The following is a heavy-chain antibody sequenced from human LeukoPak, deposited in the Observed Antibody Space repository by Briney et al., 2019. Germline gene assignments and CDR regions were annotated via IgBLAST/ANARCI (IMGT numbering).Heavy chain of an antibody. J-gene: IGHJ4*02. CDR1: GFIFTSYS. Sequence: PGGSLTLSCVASGFIFTSYSMNWVRQAPGKGLEWVSYIISSSSTIYYAVSVKGRYTISRDNVKNSLCLQMTRLRTEDTAVYYCARLELAWENYYGSGRREYWGQGTLVTVSS. CDR3: ARLELAWENYYGSGRREY. D-gene: IGHD3-10*01. CDR2: IISSSSTI. V-gene: IGHV3-48*01.